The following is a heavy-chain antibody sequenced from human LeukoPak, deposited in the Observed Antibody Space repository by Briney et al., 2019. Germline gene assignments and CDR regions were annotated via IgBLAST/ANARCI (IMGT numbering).Heavy chain of an antibody. CDR2: ISGSGGST. V-gene: IGHV3-23*01. D-gene: IGHD1-26*01. CDR1: GFTFSSYA. J-gene: IGHJ4*02. CDR3: AKDAISGSYTIPDY. Sequence: GGSPRLSCAASGFTFSSYAMSWVRQAPGKGLEWVSAISGSGGSTYYADSVKGRFTISRDNSKNTLYLQMNSLRAEDTAVYYCAKDAISGSYTIPDYWGQGTLVTVSS.